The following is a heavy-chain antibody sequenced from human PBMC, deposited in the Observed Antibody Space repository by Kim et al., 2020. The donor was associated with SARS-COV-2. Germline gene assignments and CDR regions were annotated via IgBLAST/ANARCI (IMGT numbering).Heavy chain of an antibody. CDR2: IGGSDYDR. CDR1: GFTFDTYA. J-gene: IGHJ4*02. Sequence: GGSLRLSCVGSGFTFDTYAMGWVRQAPGKGLEWVSSIGGSDYDRVYADSGKGRFTITRDNAKNSVYLQMNSLRVDDTAVYYCAKDAVNFNGVYDPFDSWGERTLLTVSS. V-gene: IGHV3-23*01. D-gene: IGHD2-8*01. CDR3: AKDAVNFNGVYDPFDS.